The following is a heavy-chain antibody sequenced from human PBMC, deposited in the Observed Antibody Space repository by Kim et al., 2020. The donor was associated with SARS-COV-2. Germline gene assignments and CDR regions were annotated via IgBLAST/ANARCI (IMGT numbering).Heavy chain of an antibody. Sequence: YSGSTYYNPSLKSRVTISVDTSKNQFSLELSSVTAADTAVYYCARDAFDPWGQGTLVTVSS. V-gene: IGHV4-39*07. CDR3: ARDAFDP. J-gene: IGHJ5*02. CDR2: YSGST.